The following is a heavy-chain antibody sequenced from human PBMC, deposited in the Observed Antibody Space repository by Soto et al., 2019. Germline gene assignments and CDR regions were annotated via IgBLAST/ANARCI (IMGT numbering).Heavy chain of an antibody. CDR2: IIPIFGTA. V-gene: IGHV1-69*12. J-gene: IGHJ4*02. CDR1: GGTFSSYA. D-gene: IGHD4-17*01. Sequence: QVQLVQSGAEVKKLGSSVKVSCKASGGTFSSYAISWVRQAPGQGLEWMGGIIPIFGTANYAQKFPSRVTITAAESTITAYMELSSLRSEDTAVYYCARSLTTVTLFDYWGQGTLVTVSS. CDR3: ARSLTTVTLFDY.